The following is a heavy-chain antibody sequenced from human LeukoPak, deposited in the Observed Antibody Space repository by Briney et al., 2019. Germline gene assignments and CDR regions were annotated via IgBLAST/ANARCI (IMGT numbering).Heavy chain of an antibody. D-gene: IGHD1-26*01. J-gene: IGHJ4*02. CDR1: GFTFSSYW. Sequence: GGSLRLSCAASGFTFSSYWMSWVRQAPGKGLEWVANIRQDGSEKYYVDSVKGRFTISRDNAKNSLYLQMNSLRAEDTAVYYCARGPGARGRYYFDYWGQGTLVTVSS. CDR3: ARGPGARGRYYFDY. CDR2: IRQDGSEK. V-gene: IGHV3-7*01.